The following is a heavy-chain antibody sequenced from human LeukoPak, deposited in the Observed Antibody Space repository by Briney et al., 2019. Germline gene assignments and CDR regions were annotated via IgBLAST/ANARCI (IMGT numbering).Heavy chain of an antibody. J-gene: IGHJ4*02. Sequence: SETLSLTCTVSGGSISSYYWSWIRQPPGKGLEWIGYIYYSGSTNYNPSLKSRVTISVDTSKNQFSLKLSSVTAADTAVYYCARVAVAGTSFDYWGQGTLVTASS. D-gene: IGHD6-19*01. V-gene: IGHV4-59*01. CDR2: IYYSGST. CDR3: ARVAVAGTSFDY. CDR1: GGSISSYY.